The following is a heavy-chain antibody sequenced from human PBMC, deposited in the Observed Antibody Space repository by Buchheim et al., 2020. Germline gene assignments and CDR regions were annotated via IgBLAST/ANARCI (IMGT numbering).Heavy chain of an antibody. D-gene: IGHD6-19*01. Sequence: EVQLVESGGGLVKPGGSLRLSCAASRFIFSDYSMNWVRQAPGKGLEWVSSITSSSLYIHYADSVKGRFTISSDTAKTSLYLQLNSLTVEDTAVYYCARDRRDSSGWYYFDYWGQGAL. V-gene: IGHV3-21*01. CDR1: RFIFSDYS. J-gene: IGHJ4*02. CDR2: ITSSSLYI. CDR3: ARDRRDSSGWYYFDY.